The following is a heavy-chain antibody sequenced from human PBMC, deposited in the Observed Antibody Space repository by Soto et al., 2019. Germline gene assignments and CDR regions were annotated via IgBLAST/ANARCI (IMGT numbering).Heavy chain of an antibody. D-gene: IGHD3-16*01. V-gene: IGHV1-18*01. CDR1: GYTFTSYG. J-gene: IGHJ4*02. Sequence: QVQLVQSGAEVKKPGASVKVSCKASGYTFTSYGISWVRQAPGRGLEWMGWISAYNGNTNYAQKLQGRVTITRDTSTSTAYLELRSVRADDTAVYYCARDARGVFMHYWGQGTLVTVSS. CDR3: ARDARGVFMHY. CDR2: ISAYNGNT.